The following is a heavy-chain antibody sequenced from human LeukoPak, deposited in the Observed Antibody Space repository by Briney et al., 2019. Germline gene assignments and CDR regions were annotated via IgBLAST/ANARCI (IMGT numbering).Heavy chain of an antibody. CDR1: GGSISSSNYY. V-gene: IGHV4-39*07. J-gene: IGHJ4*02. CDR3: ASGGMRGAARPLFVY. CDR2: IYYSGST. D-gene: IGHD6-6*01. Sequence: SETLSLTCTVSGGSISSSNYYWGWIRQPPGKGLEWIGNIYYSGSTYYNSSLKSRVTISVDTSKNQFSLKLSSVTAADTAVYYCASGGMRGAARPLFVYWGQGTLVTVSS.